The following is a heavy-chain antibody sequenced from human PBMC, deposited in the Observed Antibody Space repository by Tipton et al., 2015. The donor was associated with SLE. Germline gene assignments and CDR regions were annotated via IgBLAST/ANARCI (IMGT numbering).Heavy chain of an antibody. J-gene: IGHJ4*02. V-gene: IGHV4-39*07. Sequence: GLVKPSETLSLTCTVSGGSISSSSYYWGWIRQPPGKGLEWTGRIYYSGSTYYNTSLKSRVTMSVDTSKNQFSLKLSSVTAADTAVYYCARLGGTEGMDDWGQGTLVTVSS. CDR2: IYYSGST. D-gene: IGHD3-16*01. CDR3: ARLGGTEGMDD. CDR1: GGSISSSSYY.